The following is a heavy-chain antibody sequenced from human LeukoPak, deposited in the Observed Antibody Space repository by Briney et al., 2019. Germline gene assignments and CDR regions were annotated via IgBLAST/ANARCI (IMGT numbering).Heavy chain of an antibody. Sequence: PGGSLRLSCAASGFTFSDYYMSWIRQAPGKGLEWVSYISSSGSTIYYADSVKGRFTISRDNAKNSLYLQMNSLRAEDTAVYYCARDQSATSRGYSYGYRLEAFDYWGQGTLVTVSS. CDR3: ARDQSATSRGYSYGYRLEAFDY. CDR1: GFTFSDYY. V-gene: IGHV3-11*01. CDR2: ISSSGSTI. J-gene: IGHJ4*02. D-gene: IGHD5-18*01.